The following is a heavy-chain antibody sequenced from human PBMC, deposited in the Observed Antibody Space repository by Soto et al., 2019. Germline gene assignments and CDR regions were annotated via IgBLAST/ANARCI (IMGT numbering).Heavy chain of an antibody. CDR2: IYKSATT. Sequence: SETLSLTCSVSGDSISSVDYFWAWIRQPPGQALEYIGYIYKSATTYYNPSFESRVAISLDTSKSQFSLNVTSVTAADTAVYFCARGRYCLTGRCFPNWFDSGGQGTLVTVSS. CDR3: ARGRYCLTGRCFPNWFDS. J-gene: IGHJ5*01. V-gene: IGHV4-30-4*01. D-gene: IGHD2-15*01. CDR1: GDSISSVDYF.